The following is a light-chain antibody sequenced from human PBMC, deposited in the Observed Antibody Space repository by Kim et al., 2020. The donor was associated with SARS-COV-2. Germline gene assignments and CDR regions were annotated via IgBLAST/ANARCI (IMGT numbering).Light chain of an antibody. J-gene: IGLJ3*02. V-gene: IGLV1-40*01. CDR1: SSNIGAGYD. Sequence: GVTISCTGSSSNIGAGYDVHWYQQLPGTAPKLLIYGNNNRPSGVPDRFSGSKSGTSASLAITGLQAEDEADYYCQSYDSSLSGWVFGGGTQLTVL. CDR3: QSYDSSLSGWV. CDR2: GNN.